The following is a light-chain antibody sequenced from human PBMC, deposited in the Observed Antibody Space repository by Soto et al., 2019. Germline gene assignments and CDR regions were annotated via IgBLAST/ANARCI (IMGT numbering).Light chain of an antibody. Sequence: EIVLTQSPDTLSLSPGEIATLSCRASQSIRNNYLAWYQQKPGQAPRFLIYDASSRANGIPDRFSGSGSGTDFTLTISRLEPEDFAVYYCQQYGSSPLTFGGGTKVEI. J-gene: IGKJ4*01. V-gene: IGKV3-20*01. CDR3: QQYGSSPLT. CDR2: DAS. CDR1: QSIRNNY.